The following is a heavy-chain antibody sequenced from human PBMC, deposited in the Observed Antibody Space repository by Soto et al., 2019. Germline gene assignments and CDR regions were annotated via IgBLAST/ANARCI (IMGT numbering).Heavy chain of an antibody. CDR1: GGTFSSYT. J-gene: IGHJ4*02. V-gene: IGHV1-69*02. D-gene: IGHD6-19*01. CDR2: IIPILGIA. CDR3: ARGGIAGAEVDY. Sequence: QVQLVQSGAEVKKPGSSVKVSCKASGGTFSSYTISWVRQAPGQGLEWMGRIIPILGIANYAQKFQGRVTITADKSTSPAYMELSSLRSEDTAVYYCARGGIAGAEVDYWGQGTLVTVSS.